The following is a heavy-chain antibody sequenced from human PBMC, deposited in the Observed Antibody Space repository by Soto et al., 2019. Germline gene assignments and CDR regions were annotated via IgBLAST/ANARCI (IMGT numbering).Heavy chain of an antibody. CDR1: GFTFSSDA. D-gene: IGHD3-9*01. CDR3: AKDLSLTGGNTNRYYDY. Sequence: PAGSLRLSCAASGFTFSSDAMSWVRQAPGSGLECVSPSSGVGETTYYAGSVKGRFTISRDNSKKPLYLEMSSLRAEDTSLYFCAKDLSLTGGNTNRYYDYCGQGTRVTVYS. J-gene: IGHJ4*02. V-gene: IGHV3-23*01. CDR2: SSGVGETT.